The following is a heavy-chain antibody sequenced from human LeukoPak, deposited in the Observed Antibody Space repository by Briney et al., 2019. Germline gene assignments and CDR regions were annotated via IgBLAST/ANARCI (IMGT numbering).Heavy chain of an antibody. CDR3: ASQTKIAVPIFDY. D-gene: IGHD6-19*01. J-gene: IGHJ4*02. CDR1: GYTFIGYD. V-gene: IGHV1-2*02. Sequence: ASVKVSCKASGYTFIGYDLHWVRQAPGQGLEWMGSINPHSGSTNSAQKFQGRVTMTRDTSISTAYMELSSLRSDDTAVYHCASQTKIAVPIFDYWGQGTLVTVS. CDR2: INPHSGST.